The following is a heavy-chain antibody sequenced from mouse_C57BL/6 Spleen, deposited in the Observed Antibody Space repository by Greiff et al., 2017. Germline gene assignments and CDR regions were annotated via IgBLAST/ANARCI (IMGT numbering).Heavy chain of an antibody. CDR1: GYAFTNYL. J-gene: IGHJ4*01. CDR2: INPGSGGT. CDR3: ARSAGTAMDD. D-gene: IGHD3-3*01. Sequence: VQLQQSGAELVRPGTSVKVSCKASGYAFTNYLIEWVQQRPGQGLEWIGVINPGSGGTNYNEEFKGKATLTADKSSSTAYMQLSSLTSEDSAVYFCARSAGTAMDDWGQGTSVTVSS. V-gene: IGHV1-54*01.